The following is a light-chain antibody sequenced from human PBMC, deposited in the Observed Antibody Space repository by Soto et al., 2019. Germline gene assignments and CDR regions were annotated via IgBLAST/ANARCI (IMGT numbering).Light chain of an antibody. CDR2: SAS. CDR1: QSVLYSSNNKNY. J-gene: IGKJ2*01. CDR3: QKYYSTPYI. Sequence: DIVMTQSPDSLAVSLGERATINCKSSQSVLYSSNNKNYLAWYQQKPGQPPKLLIYSASTRESGVPDRFSGSGSGTDFTLTISSLQAEDVAVYYCQKYYSTPYIFSQGTKLEIK. V-gene: IGKV4-1*01.